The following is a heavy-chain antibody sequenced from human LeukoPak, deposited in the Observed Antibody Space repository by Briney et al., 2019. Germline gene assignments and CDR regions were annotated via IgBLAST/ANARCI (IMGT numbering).Heavy chain of an antibody. V-gene: IGHV3-21*01. D-gene: IGHD1-1*01. Sequence: GGSLRLSCAASGFTFSSYSMNWVRQAPGKGLEWVSSISSSSSYIYYADSVKGRFTISRDNAKNSLYLQMNSLRAEDTAVYYCARDLDRGYYYYYMDVWGKRTTGTVSS. CDR2: ISSSSSYI. J-gene: IGHJ6*03. CDR1: GFTFSSYS. CDR3: ARDLDRGYYYYYMDV.